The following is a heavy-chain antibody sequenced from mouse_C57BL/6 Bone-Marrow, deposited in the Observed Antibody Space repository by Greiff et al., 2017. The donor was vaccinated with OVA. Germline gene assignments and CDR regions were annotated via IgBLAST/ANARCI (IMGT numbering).Heavy chain of an antibody. CDR3: AKNGNYSYYFDY. J-gene: IGHJ2*01. D-gene: IGHD2-1*01. Sequence: VKLMESGPGLVQPSQSLSITCTVSGFSLTSYGVHWVRQSPGKGLEWLGVIWSGGSTDYNAAFISRLSISKDNSKSQVFFKMNSLQADDTAIYYCAKNGNYSYYFDYWGQGTTLTVSS. CDR2: IWSGGST. CDR1: GFSLTSYG. V-gene: IGHV2-2*01.